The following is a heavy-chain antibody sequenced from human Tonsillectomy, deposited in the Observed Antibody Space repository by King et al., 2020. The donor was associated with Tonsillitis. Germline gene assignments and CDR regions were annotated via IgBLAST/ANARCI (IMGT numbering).Heavy chain of an antibody. D-gene: IGHD6-19*01. J-gene: IGHJ3*02. CDR2: ISYDGSNK. CDR1: GFTFSSYG. Sequence: VQLVESGGGVVQPGRSLRLSCAASGFTFSSYGMHWVRQAPGKGLEWVAVISYDGSNKYYADSVKGRFTISRDNSKNTLYLQMNSLRAEDTAVYYCARDVDSNGWCWGFGAFDIWGQGTMVTVSS. V-gene: IGHV3-33*05. CDR3: ARDVDSNGWCWGFGAFDI.